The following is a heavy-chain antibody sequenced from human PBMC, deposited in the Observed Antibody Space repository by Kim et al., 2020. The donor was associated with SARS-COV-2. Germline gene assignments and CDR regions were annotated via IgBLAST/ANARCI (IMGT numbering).Heavy chain of an antibody. CDR2: ISYDGSNK. CDR1: GFTFSSYA. J-gene: IGHJ6*02. V-gene: IGHV3-30*04. D-gene: IGHD3-10*01. CDR3: ARDEELLWFGELPYYYYGMDV. Sequence: GGSLRFSCAASGFTFSSYAMHWVRQAPGKGLEWVAVISYDGSNKYYADSVKGRFTISRDNSKNTLYLQMNSLRAEDTAVYYCARDEELLWFGELPYYYYGMDVWGQGTTVTVSS.